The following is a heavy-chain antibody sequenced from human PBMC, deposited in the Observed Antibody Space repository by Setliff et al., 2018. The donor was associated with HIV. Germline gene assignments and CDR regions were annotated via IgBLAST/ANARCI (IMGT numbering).Heavy chain of an antibody. J-gene: IGHJ4*02. V-gene: IGHV3-74*01. CDR2: INNDTTTT. D-gene: IGHD6-6*01. CDR3: VMFSSSSG. Sequence: PGGSLRLSCAASGFTFDDYAMHWVRQAPGKGLEWVSGINNDTTTTTYADSVKGRFSISRDNAKNTLYLQMNGLRGEDTAVYYCVMFSSSSGWGQGTQVTVSS. CDR1: GFTFDDYA.